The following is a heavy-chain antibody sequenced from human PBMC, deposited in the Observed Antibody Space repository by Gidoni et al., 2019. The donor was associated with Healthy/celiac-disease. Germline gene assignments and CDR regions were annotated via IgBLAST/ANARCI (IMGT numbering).Heavy chain of an antibody. Sequence: QVQLAQSEAEVKKPGSSVKVSCKASGGTFRSYAISWVRQAPGQGLEWMGGIIPIFGTANYAQKFQGRVTITADESTSTAYMELSSLRSEDTAVYYCARDSSLRFGELFLYYMDVWGKGTTVTVSS. CDR1: GGTFRSYA. J-gene: IGHJ6*03. D-gene: IGHD3-10*01. CDR3: ARDSSLRFGELFLYYMDV. CDR2: IIPIFGTA. V-gene: IGHV1-69*01.